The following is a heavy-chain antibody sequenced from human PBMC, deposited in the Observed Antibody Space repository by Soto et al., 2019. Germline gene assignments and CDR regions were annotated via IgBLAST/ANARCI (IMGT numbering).Heavy chain of an antibody. CDR2: IKEDGSEK. CDR1: GFTFSRYW. J-gene: IGHJ4*02. Sequence: EVQLVESGGGWVQPGGSLRLSCAGSGFTFSRYWMSWVRQAPGKGLEWVANIKEDGSEKYYVDSVKGRFTISRDNAKNSLFLQMNSLRDEDTAVYYCAREEIWGQGTLVTVSS. CDR3: AREEI. V-gene: IGHV3-7*05.